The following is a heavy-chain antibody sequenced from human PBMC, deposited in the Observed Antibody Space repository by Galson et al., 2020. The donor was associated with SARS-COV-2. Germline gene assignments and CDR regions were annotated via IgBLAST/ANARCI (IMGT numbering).Heavy chain of an antibody. CDR3: ASLYGAGATSYYYYGMDV. CDR1: GFTFSSYS. CDR2: ISSSSSYI. J-gene: IGHJ6*02. D-gene: IGHD1-26*01. V-gene: IGHV3-21*01. Sequence: GESLKISCAASGFTFSSYSMNWVRQAPGKGLEWVSSISSSSSYIYYADSVKGRFTISRDNAKNSLYLQMNSLRAEDTAVYYCASLYGAGATSYYYYGMDVGGQGTTVTVSS.